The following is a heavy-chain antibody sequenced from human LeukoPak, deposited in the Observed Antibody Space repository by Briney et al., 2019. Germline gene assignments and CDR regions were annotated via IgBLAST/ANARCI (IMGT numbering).Heavy chain of an antibody. D-gene: IGHD3-16*01. CDR1: GFTFSSYG. CDR2: ISYDGSNK. V-gene: IGHV3-30*18. CDR3: AKEGYDYVWGSISRLIYYYYYYMDV. Sequence: PGGSLRLSCAASGFTFSSYGMHWVRQAPGKGLEWVAVISYDGSNKYYADSVKGRFTISRDNSKNTLYLQMNSLRAEDTAVYYCAKEGYDYVWGSISRLIYYYYYYMDVWGKGTTVTVSS. J-gene: IGHJ6*03.